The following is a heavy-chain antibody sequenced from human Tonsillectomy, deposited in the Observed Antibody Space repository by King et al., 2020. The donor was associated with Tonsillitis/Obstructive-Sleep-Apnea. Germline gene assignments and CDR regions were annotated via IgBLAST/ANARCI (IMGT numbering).Heavy chain of an antibody. J-gene: IGHJ4*02. CDR2: ISRSGRYI. D-gene: IGHD1-1*01. Sequence: VQLVESGGGLVKPGGSLRLSCAVSGFTFSSYSMNWVRQAPGKGLEWVSSISRSGRYIYYADSVKGRFTISRDNAKNSLYLQMNSLRAEDTAVYYCGGDGENWNDSSYWGQGTLVTVSS. CDR1: GFTFSSYS. CDR3: GGDGENWNDSSY. V-gene: IGHV3-21*01.